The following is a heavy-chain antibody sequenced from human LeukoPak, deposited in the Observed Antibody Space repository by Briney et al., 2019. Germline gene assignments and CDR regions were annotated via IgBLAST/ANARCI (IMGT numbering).Heavy chain of an antibody. V-gene: IGHV3-23*01. CDR1: GFTFSSYA. CDR3: AKDPYRVVVATGNYLDP. D-gene: IGHD2-15*01. Sequence: GGSLRLSCAASGFTFSSYALSWVRQAPGKGLEWVSGIGSGGSSTYYADYVKGRFTISRDNSKNTVYLQMNSLRAEDTAIYYCAKDPYRVVVATGNYLDPWGQGTLVTVSS. J-gene: IGHJ5*02. CDR2: IGSGGSST.